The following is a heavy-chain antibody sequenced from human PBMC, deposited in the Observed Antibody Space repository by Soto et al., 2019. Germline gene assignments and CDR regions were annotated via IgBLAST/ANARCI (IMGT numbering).Heavy chain of an antibody. CDR2: ISYDGSNK. CDR3: ARDQGLGEGYDILTGYYSRPLVY. CDR1: GFTFSSYA. Sequence: QVQLVESGGGVVQPGRSLRLSCAASGFTFSSYAMHWVRQAPGKGLEWVAVISYDGSNKYYADSVKGRFTISRDNSKNTLYLQMNSLRAEDTAVYYCARDQGLGEGYDILTGYYSRPLVYWGQGTLVTVSS. J-gene: IGHJ4*02. D-gene: IGHD3-9*01. V-gene: IGHV3-30-3*01.